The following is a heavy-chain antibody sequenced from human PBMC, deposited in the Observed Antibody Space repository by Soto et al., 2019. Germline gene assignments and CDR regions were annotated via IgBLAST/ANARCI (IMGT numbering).Heavy chain of an antibody. V-gene: IGHV3-64*02. D-gene: IGHD3-3*01. CDR3: ARDGSGFWGGYLDY. CDR1: GFTFSSYA. J-gene: IGHJ4*02. Sequence: EVQLVESGEGLVQPGGSLRLSCAASGFTFSSYAMHWVRQAPGKGLEYVSAISGNGGSTYYADSVKGRFTISRDNSKNTLYLQMGSLIAEDMAVYYCARDGSGFWGGYLDYWGQGTLVTVSS. CDR2: ISGNGGST.